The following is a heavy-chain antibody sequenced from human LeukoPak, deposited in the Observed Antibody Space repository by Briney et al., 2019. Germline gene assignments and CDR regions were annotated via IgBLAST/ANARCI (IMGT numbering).Heavy chain of an antibody. J-gene: IGHJ5*02. Sequence: SETLSLTCTVSGGSISSSSYYWGWIRQPPGKGLEWIGSIYYSGSTYYNPSLKSRVTISVDTSKNQFSLKLSSVTAADTAVYYCARSTLSTVTKYAEPFDPWGQGTLVTVSS. CDR2: IYYSGST. V-gene: IGHV4-39*01. CDR3: ARSTLSTVTKYAEPFDP. CDR1: GGSISSSSYY. D-gene: IGHD4-17*01.